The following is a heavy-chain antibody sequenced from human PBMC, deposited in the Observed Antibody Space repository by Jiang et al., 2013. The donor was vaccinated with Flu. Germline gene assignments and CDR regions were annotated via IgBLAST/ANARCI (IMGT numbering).Heavy chain of an antibody. D-gene: IGHD6-19*01. V-gene: IGHV6-1*01. CDR3: ARAVIRSSGWSYDFDY. Sequence: QTLSLTCAISGDSVSSKSAAWNWIRQSPSRGLEWLGRTYYRSKWYNDYAVSVKSRITINPDTSKNQFSLQLNSVTPEDTAVYYCARAVIRSSGWSYDFDYWGQGTLVTVSS. J-gene: IGHJ4*02. CDR1: GDSVSSKSAA. CDR2: TYYRSKWYN.